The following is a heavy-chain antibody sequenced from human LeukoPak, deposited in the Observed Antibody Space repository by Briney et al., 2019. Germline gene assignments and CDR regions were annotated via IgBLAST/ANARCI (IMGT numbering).Heavy chain of an antibody. CDR3: ARGLEWLTRRHTWFDP. D-gene: IGHD3-3*01. Sequence: ASVKVSCKASGYTFTNFYIHWVRQAPGQGLEWMGWINPNSGDTRSLQQFQGRVTMTRDTSINTAYMELRSMRSDDTAVYYCARGLEWLTRRHTWFDPWGQGTLVTVSS. CDR1: GYTFTNFY. V-gene: IGHV1-2*02. J-gene: IGHJ5*02. CDR2: INPNSGDT.